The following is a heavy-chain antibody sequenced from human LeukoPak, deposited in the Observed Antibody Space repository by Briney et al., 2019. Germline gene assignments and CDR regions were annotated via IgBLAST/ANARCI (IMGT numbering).Heavy chain of an antibody. Sequence: GGSLRLSCAASGFSVSSNYISWARQAPGKGLEWVSVIYSGGSTKYADSVKARFTISRDNSKNTVYLQMNSLRAEDTAVYYCARATLDNWGQGTLVTASS. CDR3: ARATLDN. V-gene: IGHV3-53*01. J-gene: IGHJ4*02. CDR2: IYSGGST. CDR1: GFSVSSNY.